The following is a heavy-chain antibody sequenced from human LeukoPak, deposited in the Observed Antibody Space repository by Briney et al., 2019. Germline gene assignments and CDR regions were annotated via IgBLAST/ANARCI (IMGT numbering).Heavy chain of an antibody. V-gene: IGHV4-39*02. Sequence: SETLSLTCIVSGASVSGGGCYWGWLRQPPGKGLEWIASIHSGGNTYYNPSLKSRVTISADTSKNHFSLKVTSVTAADTAVYYCARGGWGYYDSSGPGSFDYWGQGTLVTVSS. CDR2: IHSGGNT. CDR1: GASVSGGGCY. D-gene: IGHD3-22*01. CDR3: ARGGWGYYDSSGPGSFDY. J-gene: IGHJ4*02.